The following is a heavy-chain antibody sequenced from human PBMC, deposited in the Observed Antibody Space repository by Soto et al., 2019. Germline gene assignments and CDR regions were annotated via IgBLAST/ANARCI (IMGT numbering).Heavy chain of an antibody. CDR1: GYSFTDSW. V-gene: IGHV5-51*01. CDR3: ARLQGDCTSSNCYANWFDP. CDR2: VYPGDSDT. Sequence: GESLKISCKGSGYSFTDSWIGWVRQMPGKGLEWVGVVYPGDSDTTYSPSFQGQVTISADKSISTAYLQWNSLKASDTAMYYCARLQGDCTSSNCYANWFDPWGQGTLVTVSS. D-gene: IGHD2-2*01. J-gene: IGHJ5*02.